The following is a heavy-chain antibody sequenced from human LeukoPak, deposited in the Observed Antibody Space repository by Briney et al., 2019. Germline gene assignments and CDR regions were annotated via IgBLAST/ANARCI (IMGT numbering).Heavy chain of an antibody. V-gene: IGHV4-59*01. Sequence: PSETLSLICTVSGGSISSYYWSWIRQPPAKGLECIGYIYYSGSTNYNPSLKSRVTISVDTSKNQCSLKLSSVAAADTAVYYCARGNIVVVVAATDAFDIWGQRTMVTVSS. CDR3: ARGNIVVVVAATDAFDI. J-gene: IGHJ3*02. D-gene: IGHD2-15*01. CDR2: IYYSGST. CDR1: GGSISSYY.